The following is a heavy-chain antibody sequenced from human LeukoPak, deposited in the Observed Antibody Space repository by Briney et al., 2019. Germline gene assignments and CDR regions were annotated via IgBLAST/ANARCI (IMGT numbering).Heavy chain of an antibody. CDR3: AKEDIVVVPAARRGYNWFDL. D-gene: IGHD2-2*01. J-gene: IGHJ5*02. CDR2: INHSGST. CDR1: GGSFSGYY. V-gene: IGHV4-34*01. Sequence: SETLSLTCAVYGGSFSGYYWSWIRQPPGKGLEWIGEINHSGSTNYNPSLKSRVTISVDTSKNQFSLKLSSVTAADTAVYYCAKEDIVVVPAARRGYNWFDLWGQGTLVTVSS.